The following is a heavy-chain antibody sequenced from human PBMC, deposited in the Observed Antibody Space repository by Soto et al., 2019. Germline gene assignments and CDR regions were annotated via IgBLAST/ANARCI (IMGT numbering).Heavy chain of an antibody. CDR2: IYWDDDK. CDR3: AHRQHPKDYDFWSGYTDNWFDP. J-gene: IGHJ5*02. CDR1: GFSLSTSGVG. Sequence: QITLKESGPTLVKPTQTLTLTCTFSGFSLSTSGVGVGWIRQPPGKALEWLALIYWDDDKRYSPSLKSRLTLTKDTSKNQVVLTMTNMDPVDTATYYCAHRQHPKDYDFWSGYTDNWFDPWGQGTLVTVSS. V-gene: IGHV2-5*02. D-gene: IGHD3-3*01.